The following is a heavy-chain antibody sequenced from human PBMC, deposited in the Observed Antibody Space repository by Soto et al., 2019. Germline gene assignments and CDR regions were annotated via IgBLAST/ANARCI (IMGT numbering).Heavy chain of an antibody. CDR1: GFTFNRYG. D-gene: IGHD3-3*01. V-gene: IGHV3-30*18. Sequence: PGGPPRLSCVASGFTFNRYGIHWVRQASGKGLEWVALISDDGSDKDYADSVKGRFTISRDNSKNTLYLQMNSLRPEDTAVYYCAKTLRFLELALDYYYGMDVWGQGTTVTVSS. J-gene: IGHJ6*02. CDR2: ISDDGSDK. CDR3: AKTLRFLELALDYYYGMDV.